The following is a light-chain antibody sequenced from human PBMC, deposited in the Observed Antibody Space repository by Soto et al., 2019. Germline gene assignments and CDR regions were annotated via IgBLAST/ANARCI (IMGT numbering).Light chain of an antibody. V-gene: IGLV1-44*01. CDR1: SSNIGSNT. CDR2: SNN. CDR3: AAWDDSLNVFYV. Sequence: QSVLTQPPSASGTPGQRVTISCSGSSSNIGSNTVNWYQQLPGTAPKLLIYSNNQRPSGVPDRFSGSKSGTSASLAISGLQSEDEADYYCAAWDDSLNVFYVFGTGNKVTVL. J-gene: IGLJ1*01.